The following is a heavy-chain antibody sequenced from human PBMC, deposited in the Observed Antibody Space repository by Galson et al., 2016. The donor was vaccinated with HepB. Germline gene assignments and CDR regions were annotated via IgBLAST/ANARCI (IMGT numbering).Heavy chain of an antibody. CDR2: ISGSGDNT. D-gene: IGHD4-11*01. J-gene: IGHJ4*02. CDR3: VRSNFADY. V-gene: IGHV3-23*01. CDR1: GFTFRDYA. Sequence: SLRLSCAGSGFTFRDYAMNWVRQAPGKGLQWVSTISGSGDNTYYGDSVKGRFAVSRDNSKNTLSLQLSSLGAEDTAVYYCVRSNFADYWGQGVLVTVTS.